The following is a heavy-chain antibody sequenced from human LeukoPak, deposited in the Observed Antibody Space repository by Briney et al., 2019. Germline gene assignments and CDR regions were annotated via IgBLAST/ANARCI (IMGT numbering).Heavy chain of an antibody. J-gene: IGHJ4*02. Sequence: ASVKVSCKASGGTFSSYAISWVRQAPGQGLEWMGGIIPIFGTANYAQRFQGRVTITADESTSTAYMELSSLRSEDTAVYYCARAPDDSSGYLALTMDYWGQGTLVTVSS. V-gene: IGHV1-69*13. D-gene: IGHD3-22*01. CDR2: IIPIFGTA. CDR1: GGTFSSYA. CDR3: ARAPDDSSGYLALTMDY.